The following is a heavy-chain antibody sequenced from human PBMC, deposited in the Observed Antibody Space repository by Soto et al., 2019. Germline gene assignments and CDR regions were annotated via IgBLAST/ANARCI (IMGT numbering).Heavy chain of an antibody. J-gene: IGHJ4*02. CDR3: AIDSARLRYFDWLLLGAFDY. Sequence: ASVKVSCKVSGYTLTELSMHWVRQAPGKGLEWMGGFDPEDGETIYAQKFQGRVTMTEDTSTDTAYMELSSLRSEDTAVYYCAIDSARLRYFDWLLLGAFDYWGQGTLVTVSS. D-gene: IGHD3-9*01. V-gene: IGHV1-24*01. CDR2: FDPEDGET. CDR1: GYTLTELS.